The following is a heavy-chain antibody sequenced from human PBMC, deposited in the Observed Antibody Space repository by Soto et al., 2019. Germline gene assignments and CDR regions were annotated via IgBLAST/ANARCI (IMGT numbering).Heavy chain of an antibody. CDR2: ISGDNGKA. J-gene: IGHJ4*02. V-gene: IGHV1-18*01. D-gene: IGHD4-4*01. CDR3: ARVESRLDYSTTPFDS. Sequence: QVHLVQPGTEVKKPGASVRVSCKASGYIFSDFGITWVRQAPGQGLEWLGWISGDNGKAHYGQKFQGRVTMTTDTTTNTAYMDLQRLKSDDTAVYYCARVESRLDYSTTPFDSWGQGTLVTVSS. CDR1: GYIFSDFG.